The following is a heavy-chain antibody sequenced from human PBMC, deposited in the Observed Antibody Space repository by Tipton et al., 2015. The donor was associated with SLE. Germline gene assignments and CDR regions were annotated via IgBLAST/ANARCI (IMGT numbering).Heavy chain of an antibody. CDR3: ASPYYYGSGSYSHNWFDP. D-gene: IGHD3-10*01. V-gene: IGHV4-38-2*02. Sequence: GLVKPSETLSLTCTVSDYSISSGYYWGWIRQPPGKGLEWIGEISHSGSTKYNPSLKSRVTISVDTSKNQFSLKLSSVTAADTAVYYCASPYYYGSGSYSHNWFDPWGQGTLVTVSS. CDR1: DYSISSGYY. CDR2: ISHSGST. J-gene: IGHJ5*02.